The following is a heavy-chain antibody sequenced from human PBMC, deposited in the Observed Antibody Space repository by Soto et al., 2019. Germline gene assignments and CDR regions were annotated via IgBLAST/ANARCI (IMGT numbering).Heavy chain of an antibody. V-gene: IGHV3-30*04. CDR1: GFTFRSYA. CDR2: VSREGKTK. D-gene: IGHD1-1*01. CDR3: ARPRIQAPNTPVDY. Sequence: QVQLVESGGGVVQPGTSLRLSCTTSGFTFRSYAMHWVRQAPGKGLEGVAVVSREGKTKFYAESVTGRFTISKDNSKNTLYLQMDSLRADDTAVYFCARPRIQAPNTPVDYWGQGTLVTVSS. J-gene: IGHJ4*02.